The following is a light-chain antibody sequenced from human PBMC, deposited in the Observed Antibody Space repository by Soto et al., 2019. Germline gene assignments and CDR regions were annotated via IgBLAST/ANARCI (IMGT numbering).Light chain of an antibody. CDR1: GSDVGGYKY. CDR2: DVS. J-gene: IGLJ1*01. Sequence: HCALTQPASVSGSPGQSITISCTGTGSDVGGYKYVSWYQQLPGEAPKLMIYDVSYRPSGVSDRFSGSKSGNTASLIISGLQAEDEADYYCSSYASSSPFVFGTGTKLTVL. V-gene: IGLV2-14*01. CDR3: SSYASSSPFV.